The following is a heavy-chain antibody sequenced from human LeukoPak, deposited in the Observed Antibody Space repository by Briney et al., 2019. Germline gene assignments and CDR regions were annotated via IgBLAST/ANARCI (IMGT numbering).Heavy chain of an antibody. J-gene: IGHJ6*03. CDR3: ARDDGSGPYYYYMDV. CDR2: IYYSGST. CDR1: GGSISSSSYY. D-gene: IGHD3-10*01. Sequence: PSETLSLTCTVSGGSISSSSYYWGWIRQPPGKGLEWIGSIYYSGSTYYNPSLKSRVTISVDTSKNQFSLKLSSVTAADTAVYYCARDDGSGPYYYYMDVWGKGTTVTVSS. V-gene: IGHV4-39*07.